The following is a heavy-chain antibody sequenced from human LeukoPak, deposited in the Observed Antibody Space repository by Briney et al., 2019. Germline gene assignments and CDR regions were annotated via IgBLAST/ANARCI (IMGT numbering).Heavy chain of an antibody. V-gene: IGHV3-74*01. D-gene: IGHD1-7*01. CDR2: INSDGSII. CDR1: GSTFSSYW. J-gene: IGHJ4*02. CDR3: TRVGTTLDY. Sequence: PGGSLRLSCAASGSTFSSYWMHWVRQAPGKGLVWVSRINSDGSIINYADSVKGRFTISRDNAKNTLYLQMHSLRAEDTAVYYCTRVGTTLDYWGQGTLVTVSS.